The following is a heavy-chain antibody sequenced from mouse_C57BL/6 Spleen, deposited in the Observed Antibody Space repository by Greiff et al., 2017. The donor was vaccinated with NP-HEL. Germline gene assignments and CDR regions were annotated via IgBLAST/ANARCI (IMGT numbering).Heavy chain of an antibody. D-gene: IGHD1-1*01. J-gene: IGHJ4*01. CDR1: GYSFTDYN. Sequence: EVQGVESGPELVKPGASVKISCKASGYSFTDYNMNWVKQSNGKSLEWIGVINPNYGTTSYNQKFKGKATLTVDQSSSTAYMQLNSLTSEDSAVYYCARGVYGSSPYAMDYWGQGTSVTVSS. V-gene: IGHV1-39*01. CDR2: INPNYGTT. CDR3: ARGVYGSSPYAMDY.